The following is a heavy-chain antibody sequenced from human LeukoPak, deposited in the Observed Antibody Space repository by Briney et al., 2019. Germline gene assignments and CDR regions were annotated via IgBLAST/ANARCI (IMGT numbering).Heavy chain of an antibody. CDR2: INPSGGST. V-gene: IGHV1-46*01. J-gene: IGHJ4*02. D-gene: IGHD2-15*01. CDR1: GYTFTSYY. CDR3: ARLGERYCSGGSCYVSDY. Sequence: ASVKVSCKASGYTFTSYYMHWVRLAPGQGLEWVGLINPSGGSTTYAQKFQGRVTMTRDMSTSTVYMELSSLRSEDTAVYYCARLGERYCSGGSCYVSDYWGQGTLVTVSS.